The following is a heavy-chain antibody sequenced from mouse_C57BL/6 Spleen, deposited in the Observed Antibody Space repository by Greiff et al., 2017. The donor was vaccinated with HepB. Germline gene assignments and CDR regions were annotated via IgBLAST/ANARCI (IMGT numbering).Heavy chain of an antibody. CDR1: GYTFTEYT. J-gene: IGHJ2*01. CDR3: ARHEGTTVVAHFDY. V-gene: IGHV1-62-2*01. CDR2: FYPGSGSI. D-gene: IGHD1-1*01. Sequence: VHLVESGAELVKPGASVKLSCKASGYTFTEYTIHWVKQRSGQGLEWIGWFYPGSGSIKYNENFKDKATLTADKSSSTVYMELSRLTSEDSAVYVCARHEGTTVVAHFDYWGQGTTLTVSS.